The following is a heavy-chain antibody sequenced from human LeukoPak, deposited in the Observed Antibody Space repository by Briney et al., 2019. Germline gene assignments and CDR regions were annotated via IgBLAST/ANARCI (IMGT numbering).Heavy chain of an antibody. J-gene: IGHJ4*02. D-gene: IGHD2-21*01. CDR3: TRVGIAISGTDPVDY. V-gene: IGHV3-49*04. CDR2: IRSKAYGGAA. CDR1: GFTFRDYA. Sequence: GGSLRLSCAASGFTFRDYAMSWVRQAPGKGLEWVGFIRSKAYGGAADYAASVQGRFTISRDDSKSLAYLQMNSLKIEDTAVYYCTRVGIAISGTDPVDYWGQGTLVTVSS.